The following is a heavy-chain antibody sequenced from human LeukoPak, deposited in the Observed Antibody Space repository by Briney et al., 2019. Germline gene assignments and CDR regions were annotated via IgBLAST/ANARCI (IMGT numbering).Heavy chain of an antibody. Sequence: SVKVSCKASEGTFSSYAISWVRQAPGQGLEWMGGIIPIFGTANYAQKFQGRVTITTDESTSTAYMELSSLRSEDTAVYYCASIWFGESMDDYWGQGTLVTVSS. CDR1: EGTFSSYA. V-gene: IGHV1-69*05. CDR3: ASIWFGESMDDY. CDR2: IIPIFGTA. D-gene: IGHD3-10*01. J-gene: IGHJ4*02.